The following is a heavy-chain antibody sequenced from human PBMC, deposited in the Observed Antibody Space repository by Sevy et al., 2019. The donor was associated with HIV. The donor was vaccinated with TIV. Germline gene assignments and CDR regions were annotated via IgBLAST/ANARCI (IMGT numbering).Heavy chain of an antibody. V-gene: IGHV3-23*01. CDR2: MSGSGGST. J-gene: IGHJ4*02. D-gene: IGHD3-16*01. CDR1: GFTFRSYA. Sequence: GGSLRLSCAASGFTFRSYAMSWVRQAPGKGLEWVAVMSGSGGSTFYADSVKGRVDISGDNSTNTLDLEMNSLRAEDTAVYYCAKDVTFEGDHFDSWGQGILVTVSS. CDR3: AKDVTFEGDHFDS.